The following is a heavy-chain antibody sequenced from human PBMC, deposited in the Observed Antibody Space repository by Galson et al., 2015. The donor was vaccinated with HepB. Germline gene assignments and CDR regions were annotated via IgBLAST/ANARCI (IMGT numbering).Heavy chain of an antibody. D-gene: IGHD3-3*01. CDR2: IIPILGIA. J-gene: IGHJ6*03. Sequence: SVKVSCKASGGTFSSYAISWVRQAPGQGLEWMGGIIPILGIANYAQKFQGRVTITADKSTSTAYMELSSLRSEDTAVYYCASGKKLRFLDYYYYMDVWGKGTTVTVSS. CDR3: ASGKKLRFLDYYYYMDV. CDR1: GGTFSSYA. V-gene: IGHV1-69*10.